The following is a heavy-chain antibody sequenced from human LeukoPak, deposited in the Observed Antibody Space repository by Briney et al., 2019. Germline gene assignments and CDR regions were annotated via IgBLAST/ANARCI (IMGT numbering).Heavy chain of an antibody. CDR2: VSYTGTT. CDR3: ATSRLWIVPHYFYS. Sequence: SETLTLTCTVSGGSISSHYWSWIRQPPGKGLEWIGYVSYTGTTNYNPSLKSRVTMPMDASKNHFSLKLSSVTAADTAVYYCATSRLWIVPHYFYSWGEGTLVTVSS. CDR1: GGSISSHY. J-gene: IGHJ4*02. D-gene: IGHD3-3*01. V-gene: IGHV4-59*11.